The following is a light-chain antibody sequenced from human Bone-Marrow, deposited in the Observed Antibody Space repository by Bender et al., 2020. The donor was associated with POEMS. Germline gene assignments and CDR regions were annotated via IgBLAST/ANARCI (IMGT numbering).Light chain of an antibody. CDR3: EVWDSRSDVFV. Sequence: SYVLTQPPSVSVASGQTARLTCWGIRIHSQTVHWYQQKPGQAPVLVVYDDRARPSGIPERFSGSNSGGTATLAISRVEAVDEADDYWEVWDSRSDVFVFGSGTKVTVL. V-gene: IGLV3-21*02. J-gene: IGLJ1*01. CDR2: DDR. CDR1: RIHSQT.